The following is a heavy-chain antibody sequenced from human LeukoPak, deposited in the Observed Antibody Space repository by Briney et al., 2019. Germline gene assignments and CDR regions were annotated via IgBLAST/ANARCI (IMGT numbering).Heavy chain of an antibody. J-gene: IGHJ4*02. CDR2: ISYDGSYK. D-gene: IGHD3-22*01. V-gene: IGHV3-30*03. CDR3: ARGPDYYDRSGYAITY. Sequence: GGSLRLSCAASGFTFNRYGMHWVRQAPGKGLEWVAVISYDGSYKYYADSVEGRLTMSRDNSKNTLHLQMHSLRTEDTAVYYCARGPDYYDRSGYAITYWGQGTLVTVSS. CDR1: GFTFNRYG.